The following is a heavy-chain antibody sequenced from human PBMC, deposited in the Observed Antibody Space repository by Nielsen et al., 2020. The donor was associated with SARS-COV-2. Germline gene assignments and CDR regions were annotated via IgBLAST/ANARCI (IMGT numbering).Heavy chain of an antibody. Sequence: GESLKISCAASGFTFKNFGMTWVRQAPGKGLEWVSSINGADGDTYYADSVKGRFTISRDNSKNTLYLQMNSLRAEDTAVYYCARGNGWGSYFDYWGQGTLVTVSS. CDR1: GFTFKNFG. V-gene: IGHV3-23*01. CDR3: ARGNGWGSYFDY. D-gene: IGHD7-27*01. CDR2: INGADGDT. J-gene: IGHJ4*02.